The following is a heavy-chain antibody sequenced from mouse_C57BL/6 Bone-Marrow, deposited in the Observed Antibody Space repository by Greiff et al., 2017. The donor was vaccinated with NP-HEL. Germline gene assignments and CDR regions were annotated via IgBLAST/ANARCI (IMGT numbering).Heavy chain of an antibody. CDR3: ARQGYGSSYAGYSDV. CDR2: ILPSIGRT. D-gene: IGHD1-1*01. J-gene: IGHJ1*03. CDR1: DSEVFPIAY. V-gene: IGHV15-2*01. Sequence: QVQLQQSGSELRSPGSSVKLSCKDFDSEVFPIAYMSWVRQKPGHGFEWIGGILPSIGRTIYGEKFEDKATLDADTLSNTAYLELNSLTSEDSAIYYCARQGYGSSYAGYSDVWGTGTTVTVSS.